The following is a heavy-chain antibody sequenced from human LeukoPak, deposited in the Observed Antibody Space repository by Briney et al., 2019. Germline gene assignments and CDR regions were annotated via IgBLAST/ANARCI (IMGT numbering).Heavy chain of an antibody. V-gene: IGHV4-38-2*02. CDR3: ARYGGGYAFDI. J-gene: IGHJ3*02. Sequence: SETLSLTCTVSGGSISSYYWGWIRQPPGKGLEWIGSIYHSGSTYYNPSLKSRVTISVDTSKNQFSLKLSSVTAADTAVYYCARYGGGYAFDIWGQGTMVTVSS. D-gene: IGHD4-23*01. CDR2: IYHSGST. CDR1: GGSISSYY.